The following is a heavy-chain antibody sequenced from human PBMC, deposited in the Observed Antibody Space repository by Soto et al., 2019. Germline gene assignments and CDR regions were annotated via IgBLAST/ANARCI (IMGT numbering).Heavy chain of an antibody. J-gene: IGHJ5*02. D-gene: IGHD3-9*01. V-gene: IGHV1-24*01. CDR3: ATARGYDILTGFDP. CDR2: FDPEDGET. Sequence: ASVKVSCKVSGYTLTELSMHWVRQAPGKGLEWMGGFDPEDGETIYAQKFKGRVTMTEDTSTDTAYMELSSLRSEDTAVYYCATARGYDILTGFDPWGQGTLVTVSS. CDR1: GYTLTELS.